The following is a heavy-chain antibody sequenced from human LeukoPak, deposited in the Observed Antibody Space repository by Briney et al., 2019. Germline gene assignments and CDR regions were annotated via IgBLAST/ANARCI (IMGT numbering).Heavy chain of an antibody. J-gene: IGHJ4*01. CDR3: AKRHSSSAGKVFDY. Sequence: GASVKVSCKASGYTFPGYYMHWVRQAPGQGLEWMGWINPNSGGTNYAQKFQGRVTMTRDTSISTAYMELSRLRSDDTAVYYCAKRHSSSAGKVFDYWGQGTLGTVSS. CDR1: GYTFPGYY. D-gene: IGHD6-6*01. V-gene: IGHV1-2*02. CDR2: INPNSGGT.